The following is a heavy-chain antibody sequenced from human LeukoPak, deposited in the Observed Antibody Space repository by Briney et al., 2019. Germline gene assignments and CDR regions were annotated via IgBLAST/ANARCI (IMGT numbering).Heavy chain of an antibody. CDR2: IIPKFGTA. Sequence: SVKVSCKASGGTFSSYAINWVRQAPGQGLEWMGGIIPKFGTANYAQKFQGRVTITTDESTSTAYMELSSLRSEDTAVYFCAREARFFLGFDPWGQGTLVTVSS. D-gene: IGHD3-3*01. J-gene: IGHJ5*02. CDR1: GGTFSSYA. V-gene: IGHV1-69*05. CDR3: AREARFFLGFDP.